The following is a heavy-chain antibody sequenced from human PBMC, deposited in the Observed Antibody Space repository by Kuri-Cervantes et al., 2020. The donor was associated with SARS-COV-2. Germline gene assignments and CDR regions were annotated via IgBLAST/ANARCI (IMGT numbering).Heavy chain of an antibody. CDR1: GYTFTSYD. D-gene: IGHD2-15*01. Sequence: ASAKVFCKASGYTFTSYDINWVRQAPGQGLEWMGWISAYNGNTNYAQKFQGRVTMTRDTSISTAYMELSSLRSEDTAVYYCATAPAVVAANWFDPWGQGTLVTVSS. J-gene: IGHJ5*02. V-gene: IGHV1-2*02. CDR3: ATAPAVVAANWFDP. CDR2: ISAYNGNT.